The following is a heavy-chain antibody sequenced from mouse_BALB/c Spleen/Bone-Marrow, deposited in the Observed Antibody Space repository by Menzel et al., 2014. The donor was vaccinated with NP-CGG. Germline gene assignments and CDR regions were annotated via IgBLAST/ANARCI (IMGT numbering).Heavy chain of an antibody. V-gene: IGHV14-3*02. CDR3: APYYYGSSSFAY. Sequence: EGQRVESGAELVKPGASVKLSCTASGFNIKDTYMHWVKQRPEQSLEWIGRIDPANGNTKYDPKFQGKATITADTSSNTAYLQLSSLTSEDSGVYYCAPYYYGSSSFAYWGQGTLVTVSA. CDR1: GFNIKDTY. CDR2: IDPANGNT. D-gene: IGHD1-1*01. J-gene: IGHJ3*01.